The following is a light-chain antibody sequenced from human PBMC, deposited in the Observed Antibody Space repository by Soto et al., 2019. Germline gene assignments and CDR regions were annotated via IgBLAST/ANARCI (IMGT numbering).Light chain of an antibody. Sequence: ELVMTKSHATLSVSPGGRATLSCRASQSISGALAWYQQKHGQAPRLLIYGASTRATSFPARFSGSGSGTDFTITISSLKYEDVSVYYCQQYNNWTWTFGHGTKVDIK. CDR3: QQYNNWTWT. CDR2: GAS. CDR1: QSISGA. V-gene: IGKV3-15*01. J-gene: IGKJ1*01.